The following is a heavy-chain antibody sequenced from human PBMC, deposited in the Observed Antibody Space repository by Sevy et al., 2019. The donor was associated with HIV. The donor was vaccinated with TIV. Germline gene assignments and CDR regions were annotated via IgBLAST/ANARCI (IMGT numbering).Heavy chain of an antibody. CDR2: IKQDAGQK. V-gene: IGHV3-7*01. Sequence: GGSLRLSCAASGFTFSKYWMGWVRQAPGKGLEWVANIKQDAGQKYYVDSVKGRFTIPRVNAKNSLYLQMNSLRAEDTAVYFCARDDGNYYFHYWGQGTLVTVSS. CDR1: GFTFSKYW. J-gene: IGHJ4*02. CDR3: ARDDGNYYFHY. D-gene: IGHD1-7*01.